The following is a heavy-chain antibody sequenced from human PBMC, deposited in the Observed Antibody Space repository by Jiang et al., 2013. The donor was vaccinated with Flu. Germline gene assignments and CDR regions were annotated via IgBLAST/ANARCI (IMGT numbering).Heavy chain of an antibody. D-gene: IGHD5-12*01. CDR1: GGSISSSNYY. CDR3: ARAEKXSGFELPYFEY. CDR2: IYHSGST. J-gene: IGHJ4*02. Sequence: GSGLVKPSETLSLTCTVSGGSISSSNYYWVWIRQPPGKGLEWIGSIYHSGSTYYNPSLKSRVTMSVDTSRHQFSLKLTSVTAADTAVHFCARAEKXSGFELPYFEYWGQGIRGHRLL. V-gene: IGHV4-39*07.